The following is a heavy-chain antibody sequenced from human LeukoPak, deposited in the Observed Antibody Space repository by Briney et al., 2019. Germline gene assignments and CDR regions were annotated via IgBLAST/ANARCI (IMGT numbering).Heavy chain of an antibody. J-gene: IGHJ4*02. Sequence: GESLQISCQGSGYSFTTYWIGWVRQMPGKGLEWMGIIYPGDSDTRYSPSFQGQVTISADKSISTAYLQWSSLKAPDTAMYYCARFPAAGTPDYWGQGTLVTVSS. CDR2: IYPGDSDT. CDR3: ARFPAAGTPDY. CDR1: GYSFTTYW. D-gene: IGHD6-19*01. V-gene: IGHV5-51*01.